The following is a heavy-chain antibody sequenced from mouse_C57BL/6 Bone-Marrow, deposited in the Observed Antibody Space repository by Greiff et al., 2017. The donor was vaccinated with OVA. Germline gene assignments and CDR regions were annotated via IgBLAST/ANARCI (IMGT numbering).Heavy chain of an antibody. Sequence: DVKLQESGAELVRPGASVKLSCTASGFNIKDDYMHWVKQRPEQGLEWIGWIDPENGDTEYASKFQGKATITADTSSNTAYLQLSSLTSEDTAVYYCTTLTGTGRAWFAYWGQGTLVTVSA. CDR3: TTLTGTGRAWFAY. CDR2: IDPENGDT. J-gene: IGHJ3*01. CDR1: GFNIKDDY. V-gene: IGHV14-4*01. D-gene: IGHD4-1*01.